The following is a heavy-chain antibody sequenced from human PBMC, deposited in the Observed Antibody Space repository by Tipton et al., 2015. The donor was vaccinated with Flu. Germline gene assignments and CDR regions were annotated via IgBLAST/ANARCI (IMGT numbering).Heavy chain of an antibody. D-gene: IGHD6-19*01. Sequence: SLRLSCVDSGFTFSSYAMSWVRQAPGKGLEWVSTINRYGDSTFYADSVKGRFTISRDNSKNTLYLQMNSLRAEDTAVYFCAKSVGGRWLTPDYWGQGTLVTVSS. CDR1: GFTFSSYA. CDR2: INRYGDST. J-gene: IGHJ4*02. V-gene: IGHV3-23*01. CDR3: AKSVGGRWLTPDY.